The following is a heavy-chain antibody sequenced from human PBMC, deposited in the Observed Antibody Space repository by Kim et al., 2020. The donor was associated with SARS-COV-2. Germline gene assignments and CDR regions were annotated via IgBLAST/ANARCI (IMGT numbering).Heavy chain of an antibody. Sequence: GGSLRLSCAASGFTFSTYAIHWVRQVPGKGLEWVAVISYDGSNKYYADSVKGRFTISRDNSKNTLYLQMNTLKVEDTAVYYCAKDREQQLILDYFGFWGQGTLVNVSS. J-gene: IGHJ4*02. CDR2: ISYDGSNK. CDR1: GFTFSTYA. D-gene: IGHD6-13*01. CDR3: AKDREQQLILDYFGF. V-gene: IGHV3-30*18.